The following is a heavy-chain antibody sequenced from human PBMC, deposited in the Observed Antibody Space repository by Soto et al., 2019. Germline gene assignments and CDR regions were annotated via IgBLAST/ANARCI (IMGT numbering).Heavy chain of an antibody. J-gene: IGHJ4*02. CDR1: GYTFTSYG. CDR3: ARSSSSSLNWSSDY. Sequence: QVQPVQSGAEVKKPGASVKVSCKASGYTFTSYGISWVRQAPGQGLEWMGWISAYKGHTNYAQKRQGRVTMTTDTSTSTAYMALRSLRSDATAVYYCARSSSSSLNWSSDYWGQGTLVTVSS. CDR2: ISAYKGHT. D-gene: IGHD6-6*01. V-gene: IGHV1-18*04.